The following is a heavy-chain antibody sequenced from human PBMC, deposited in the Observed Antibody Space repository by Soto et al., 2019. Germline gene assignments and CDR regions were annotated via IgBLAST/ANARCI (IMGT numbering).Heavy chain of an antibody. CDR2: FYSSGSI. Sequence: LQESGPGLVKPSQTLSLTCFVSGYSITAGGYYWSWIRHLPGKGLEWIGSFYSSGSIISNTSLRRRVSISGDTSSNHFSMSLTSVTGADTGRYYCARMYSSGSGWFHPWGQGTLVTVSS. CDR1: GYSITAGGYY. V-gene: IGHV4-31*03. J-gene: IGHJ5*02. D-gene: IGHD6-19*01. CDR3: ARMYSSGSGWFHP.